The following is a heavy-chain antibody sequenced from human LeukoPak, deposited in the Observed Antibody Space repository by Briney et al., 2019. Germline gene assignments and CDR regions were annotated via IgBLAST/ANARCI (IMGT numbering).Heavy chain of an antibody. V-gene: IGHV4-59*01. CDR3: ARVSSSWASVDY. CDR1: GGSISSYY. D-gene: IGHD6-13*01. CDR2: IYYSGST. Sequence: SETLSLTCTVSGGSISSYYWSWIRQPPGKGLEWIGYIYYSGSTNYNPSLKSRVTISVDTSKNQFSLKLSSVTAADTAVYYCARVSSSWASVDYWGQGTLVTVSS. J-gene: IGHJ4*02.